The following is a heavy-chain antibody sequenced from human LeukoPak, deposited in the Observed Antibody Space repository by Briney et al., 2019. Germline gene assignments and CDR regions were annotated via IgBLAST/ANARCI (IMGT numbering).Heavy chain of an antibody. Sequence: EASVKVSCKASGYTFTCYDINWVRQATGQGLEWMGWMNPNSGNTGYAQKFQGRVTMTRNTSISTAYMELSSLRSEDTAVYYCAREPRIKTIFGVVITRGGFDPWGQGTLVTVSS. CDR2: MNPNSGNT. V-gene: IGHV1-8*01. CDR1: GYTFTCYD. CDR3: AREPRIKTIFGVVITRGGFDP. D-gene: IGHD3-3*01. J-gene: IGHJ5*02.